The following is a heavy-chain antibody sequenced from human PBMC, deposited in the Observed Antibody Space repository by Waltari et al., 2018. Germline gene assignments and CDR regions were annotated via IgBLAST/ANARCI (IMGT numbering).Heavy chain of an antibody. D-gene: IGHD3-10*01. Sequence: DVQLVESGGGLVQPGASLNLSCAASGFTFSGSTIPWVRQASGKGLEWVGRIASKGNNYATAYAASVKGRFTISRDDSENTAYLQMNSLKTADTAVYYCIQGGNVGSRYFAYWSQGTLVTVSS. J-gene: IGHJ4*02. CDR2: IASKGNNYAT. CDR3: IQGGNVGSRYFAY. V-gene: IGHV3-73*02. CDR1: GFTFSGST.